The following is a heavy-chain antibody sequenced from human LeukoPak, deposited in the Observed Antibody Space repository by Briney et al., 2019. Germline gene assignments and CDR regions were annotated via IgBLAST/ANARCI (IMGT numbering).Heavy chain of an antibody. D-gene: IGHD1-20*01. CDR3: ARVGVTGTSQH. CDR1: GGTFSSYA. Sequence: ASVKVSCKASGGTFSSYAISWVRQAPGQGLEWMGRIIPILGIANYAQKFQGRVTITADKSTSTAYMELSSLRSEDTAVYCCARVGVTGTSQHWGQGTLVTVSS. J-gene: IGHJ1*01. V-gene: IGHV1-69*04. CDR2: IIPILGIA.